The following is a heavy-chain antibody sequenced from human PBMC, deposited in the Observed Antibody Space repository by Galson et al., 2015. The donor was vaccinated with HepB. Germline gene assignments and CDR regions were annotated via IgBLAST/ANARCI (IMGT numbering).Heavy chain of an antibody. CDR2: IIPILGIE. J-gene: IGHJ6*02. V-gene: IGHV1-69*04. D-gene: IGHD3-22*01. CDR1: GGTFSSYT. CDR3: ARDREYYDSYYPNSLNYYYHYLWTS. Sequence: SVKVSCKASGGTFSSYTISWVRQAPGQGLEWMGRIIPILGIENYAQKFQGRVTITADTSTTTAYMELSSLRSEDTAVYYCARDREYYDSYYPNSLNYYYHYLWTSGAKGPRSPSP.